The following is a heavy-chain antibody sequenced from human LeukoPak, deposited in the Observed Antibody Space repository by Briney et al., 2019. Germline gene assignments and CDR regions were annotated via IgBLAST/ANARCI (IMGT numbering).Heavy chain of an antibody. CDR3: ARGNSGHCSGATCYALDY. D-gene: IGHD2-2*01. J-gene: IGHJ4*02. CDR2: ISSSSSYI. V-gene: IGHV3-21*04. Sequence: KAGGSLRLSCAASGFTFSSYSMNWVRQAPGKGLEWVSSISSSSSYIYYADSVKGRFTISRNNSRNTLYLQMTSLRAEDTAVYYCARGNSGHCSGATCYALDYWGQGTLVTVSS. CDR1: GFTFSSYS.